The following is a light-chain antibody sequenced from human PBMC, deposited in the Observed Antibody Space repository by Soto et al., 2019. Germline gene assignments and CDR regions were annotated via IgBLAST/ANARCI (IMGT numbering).Light chain of an antibody. CDR3: QTWGTGIRLV. Sequence: QAVVTQSPSASASLGASVKLTCTLRSGHSSYAIAWHQQQPEKGPRYLMKLNSDGSHSKGDGIPDRFSGSSSGAERYLIISSLQSEDDADYYCQTWGTGIRLVFGGGTKLTVL. CDR1: SGHSSYA. CDR2: LNSDGSH. V-gene: IGLV4-69*02. J-gene: IGLJ2*01.